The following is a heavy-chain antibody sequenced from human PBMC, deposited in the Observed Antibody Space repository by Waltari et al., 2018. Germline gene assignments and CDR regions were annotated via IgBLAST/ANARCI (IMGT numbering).Heavy chain of an antibody. J-gene: IGHJ4*02. CDR1: GFTFSSYA. V-gene: IGHV3-23*01. Sequence: EVSLLESGGGLVQPGGSLRLSCAASGFTFSSYAMRWVRQTPGKGLECAAGITTGGAPYYTDSVKGRFTISRDNAKNTRYLQMNSLRAEDTALYYCAKEAPLVQGFLWADFWGQGTLVTVSS. D-gene: IGHD3-10*02. CDR3: AKEAPLVQGFLWADF. CDR2: ITTGGAP.